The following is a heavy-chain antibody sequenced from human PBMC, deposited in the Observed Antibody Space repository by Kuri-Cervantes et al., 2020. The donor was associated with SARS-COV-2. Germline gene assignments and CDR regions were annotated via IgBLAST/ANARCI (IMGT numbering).Heavy chain of an antibody. CDR1: GFPFSSYA. Sequence: GGSLRLSCAASGFPFSSYAMSWVRQAPGKGLEWVSAISGSGGSTYYADSVKGRFTISRDNSKNTLYLQMNSLRAEDTAVYYCAKDTGGSGSYGDYFDYWGQGTLVTVSS. CDR3: AKDTGGSGSYGDYFDY. D-gene: IGHD3-10*01. CDR2: ISGSGGST. V-gene: IGHV3-23*01. J-gene: IGHJ4*02.